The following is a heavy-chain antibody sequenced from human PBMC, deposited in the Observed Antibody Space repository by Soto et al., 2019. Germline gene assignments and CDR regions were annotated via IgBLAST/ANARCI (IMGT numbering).Heavy chain of an antibody. D-gene: IGHD5-18*01. J-gene: IGHJ5*02. V-gene: IGHV1-18*01. CDR3: ASPNGGYRFDP. CDR1: GYTFTSYG. Sequence: ASVKFSGEASGYTFTSYGIIWVRQAPGQGLEWMGLISAYNGNTKYSQKFQGRVTITRDTSASTAYMELSSLRSEDTAVYYCASPNGGYRFDPWGQGTLVTVSS. CDR2: ISAYNGNT.